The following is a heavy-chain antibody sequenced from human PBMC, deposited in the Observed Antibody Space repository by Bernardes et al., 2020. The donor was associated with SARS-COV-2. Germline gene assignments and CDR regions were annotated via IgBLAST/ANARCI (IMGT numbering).Heavy chain of an antibody. D-gene: IGHD3-3*01. J-gene: IGHJ4*02. CDR1: GFTFSNAW. CDR3: VRGAGWTGSYTPHFDS. Sequence: GGSLRLSCAASGFTFSNAWMSWVRQAPGKGLEWVGRIKSKTDGGTTDYAAPVKGRFTISRDDSKNTLYLQMNSLKTEDTAVYYCVRGAGWTGSYTPHFDSWGQGTLVTVSS. V-gene: IGHV3-15*01. CDR2: IKSKTDGGTT.